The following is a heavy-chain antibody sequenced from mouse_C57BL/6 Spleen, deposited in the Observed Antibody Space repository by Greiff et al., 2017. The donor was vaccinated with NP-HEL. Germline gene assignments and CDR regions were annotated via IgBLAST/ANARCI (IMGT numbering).Heavy chain of an antibody. CDR3: ARSYDYGLPFAY. CDR1: GFTFTDYY. J-gene: IGHJ3*01. D-gene: IGHD2-4*01. Sequence: EVKLVESGGGLVQPGGSLSLSCAASGFTFTDYYMSWVRQPPGKALEWLGFIRNKANGYTTEYSASVKGRFTISRDNSKSILYLQMNALRADDSATYYFARSYDYGLPFAYWGQGTLVTVSA. CDR2: IRNKANGYTT. V-gene: IGHV7-3*01.